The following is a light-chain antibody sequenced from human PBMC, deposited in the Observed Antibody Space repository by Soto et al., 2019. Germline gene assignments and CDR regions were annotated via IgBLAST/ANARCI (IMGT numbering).Light chain of an antibody. J-gene: IGLJ1*01. CDR1: SSDVGGYNY. CDR2: EVS. Sequence: QSALTQPASVSGSPGQSITISCTGTSSDVGGYNYVSWYQQHPGKPPKLMIYEVSNRPSGVSNRFSGCKSGLTASLTISGRQAEDEGDDYCSSYKTTNTYVFGTGTQGTVL. CDR3: SSYKTTNTYV. V-gene: IGLV2-14*01.